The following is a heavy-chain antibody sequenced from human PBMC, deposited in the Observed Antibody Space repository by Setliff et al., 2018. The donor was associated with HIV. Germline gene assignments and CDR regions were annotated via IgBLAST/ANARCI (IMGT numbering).Heavy chain of an antibody. CDR3: ARGDSSSWLYFDY. V-gene: IGHV4-61*09. D-gene: IGHD6-6*01. Sequence: SETLSLTCTVSGGSISSGSYYWNWIRQPAGKGLEWVGHIYTSGSTRSTNYNPSLKSRVTISVDTSKNQFSLKLSSVTAADTAAYYCARGDSSSWLYFDYWGQGTLVTVSS. J-gene: IGHJ4*02. CDR2: IYTSGSTRST. CDR1: GGSISSGSYY.